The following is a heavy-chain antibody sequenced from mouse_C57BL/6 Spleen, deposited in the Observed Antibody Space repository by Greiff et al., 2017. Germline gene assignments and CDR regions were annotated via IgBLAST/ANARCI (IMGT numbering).Heavy chain of an antibody. V-gene: IGHV5-6*01. CDR3: ARHKGTGTSNYFDY. Sequence: EVKLMESGGDLVKPGGSLKLSCAASGFTFSSYGMSWVRQTPDKRLEWVATISSGGSYTYYPDSVKGRFTISRDNAKNTLYLQMSSLKSEDTAMYYCARHKGTGTSNYFDYWGQGTTLTVSS. CDR2: ISSGGSYT. D-gene: IGHD4-1*01. CDR1: GFTFSSYG. J-gene: IGHJ2*01.